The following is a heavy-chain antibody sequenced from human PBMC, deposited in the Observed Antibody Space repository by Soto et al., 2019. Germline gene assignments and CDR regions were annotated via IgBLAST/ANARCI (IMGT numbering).Heavy chain of an antibody. CDR3: ARGDMVRENDAFDI. Sequence: EAQLVESGGGLVQPGGSLRLSCAASGFTFSSFWMNWVRQTPGKGLEWVAHIKPDGSEKYFVDSVRGRFIISRDNAKNSVYLQMNSLRAEDTAVYYCARGDMVRENDAFDIWGQGTMVTVSS. CDR2: IKPDGSEK. J-gene: IGHJ3*02. CDR1: GFTFSSFW. V-gene: IGHV3-7*01. D-gene: IGHD3-10*01.